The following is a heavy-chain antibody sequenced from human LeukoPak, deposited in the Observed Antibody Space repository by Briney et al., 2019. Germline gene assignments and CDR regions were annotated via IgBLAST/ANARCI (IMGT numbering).Heavy chain of an antibody. CDR2: IYHSGST. V-gene: IGHV4-4*02. J-gene: IGHJ3*02. Sequence: SETLSLTCAVSGGSISRSNWWSWVRQPPGKGLEWIGEIYHSGSTNYNPSLKSRVTISVDKSKNQFSLKLSSVTAADTAVYYCARDGRAVAEAFDIWGQGTMVTVSS. CDR1: GGSISRSNW. CDR3: ARDGRAVAEAFDI. D-gene: IGHD6-19*01.